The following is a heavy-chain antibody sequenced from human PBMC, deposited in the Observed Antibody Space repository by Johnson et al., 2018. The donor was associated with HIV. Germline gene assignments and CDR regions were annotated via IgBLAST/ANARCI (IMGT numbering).Heavy chain of an antibody. CDR2: ISGSGSTI. CDR1: GFTFSDYY. CDR3: ARNGLVPAAKGVAFDI. D-gene: IGHD2-2*01. Sequence: VQLVESGGGLIQPGGSLRFSCAASGFTFSDYYMSWIRQAPGKGLEWVSYISGSGSTIYYADSVKGRFTISRDNAKNSLYLQMNSLRAEDTAVYYCARNGLVPAAKGVAFDIWGQGTVVTVSS. V-gene: IGHV3-11*04. J-gene: IGHJ3*02.